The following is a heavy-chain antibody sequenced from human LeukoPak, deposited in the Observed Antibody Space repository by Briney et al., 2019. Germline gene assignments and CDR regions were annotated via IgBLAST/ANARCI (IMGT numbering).Heavy chain of an antibody. CDR1: GFTFSSYS. V-gene: IGHV3-21*01. CDR2: ISSSSSYI. J-gene: IGHJ6*02. D-gene: IGHD6-19*01. CDR3: ARERDEYSSGWYVYYYYYGMDV. Sequence: GGSLRLSCAASGFTFSSYSMNWVRQAPGKGLERVSSISSSSSYIYYADSVKGRFTISRDNAKNSLYLQMNSLRAEDTAVYYCARERDEYSSGWYVYYYYYGMDVWGQGTTVTVSS.